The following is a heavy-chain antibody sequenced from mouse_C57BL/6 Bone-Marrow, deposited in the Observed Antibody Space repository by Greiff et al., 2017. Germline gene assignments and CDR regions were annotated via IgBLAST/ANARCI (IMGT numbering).Heavy chain of an antibody. V-gene: IGHV5-17*01. CDR2: ISSGSSTI. CDR1: GFTFSDYG. J-gene: IGHJ2*01. CDR3: ARNYYLDY. Sequence: VQLVESGGGLVKPGGSLKLSCAASGFTFSDYGMHWVRQAPEKGLEWVAYISSGSSTIYYADTVKGRFTISRDNAKNTLFLYVTSLGSEDTAMYYCARNYYLDYWGQGTTLTVSS.